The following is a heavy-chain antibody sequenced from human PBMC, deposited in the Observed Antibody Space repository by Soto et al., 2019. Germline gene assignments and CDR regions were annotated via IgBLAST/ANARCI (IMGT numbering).Heavy chain of an antibody. J-gene: IGHJ4*02. Sequence: GGSLRLSCAASGFTFSSYAMSWVRQAPGKGLEWVSAISGSGGSTYYADSVKGRFTISRDNSKNTLYLQMNSLRAEDTAVYYCAKDSHPTHLVYGSGSYFSDYWGQGTLVTVSS. V-gene: IGHV3-23*01. D-gene: IGHD3-10*01. CDR1: GFTFSSYA. CDR3: AKDSHPTHLVYGSGSYFSDY. CDR2: ISGSGGST.